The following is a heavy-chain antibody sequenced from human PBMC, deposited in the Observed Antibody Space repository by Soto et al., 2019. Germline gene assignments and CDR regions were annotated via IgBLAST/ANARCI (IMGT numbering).Heavy chain of an antibody. V-gene: IGHV3-33*01. J-gene: IGHJ4*02. CDR3: ARDYYYDSSGIPFAY. Sequence: GSLRLSCAASGFTFSSYGMHWVRQAPGKGLEWVAVIWYDGSNKYYADSVKGRFTISRDNSKNTLYLQMNSLRAEDTAVYYCARDYYYDSSGIPFAYCGQGTLVTVSS. CDR2: IWYDGSNK. D-gene: IGHD3-22*01. CDR1: GFTFSSYG.